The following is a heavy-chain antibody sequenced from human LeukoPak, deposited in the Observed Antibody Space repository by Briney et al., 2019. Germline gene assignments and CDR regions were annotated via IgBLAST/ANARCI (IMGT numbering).Heavy chain of an antibody. CDR3: ATGNMVRGVIIGAVFDY. CDR1: GYTLTELS. V-gene: IGHV1-24*01. CDR2: FDPEDGET. Sequence: ASVKASCKVSGYTLTELSMHWVRQAPGKGLEWMGGFDPEDGETIYAQKFQGRVTMTEDTSTDTAYMELSSLRSEDTAVYYCATGNMVRGVIIGAVFDYWGQGTLVTVSS. D-gene: IGHD3-10*01. J-gene: IGHJ4*02.